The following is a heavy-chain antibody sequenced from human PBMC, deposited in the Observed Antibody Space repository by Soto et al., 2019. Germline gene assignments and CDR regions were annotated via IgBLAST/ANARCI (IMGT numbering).Heavy chain of an antibody. CDR1: GGSISSGNYY. CDR2: IYSNGSS. Sequence: SETLSLTCTVSGGSISSGNYYWSWIRQSPGKGLEWIVYIYSNGSSYYNPSLRSRVSMSVDTSKNQFSLNLSSVTAADTAVYFCARDGIQLWSSGRDRFDPWGQGTLVTVSS. CDR3: ARDGIQLWSSGRDRFDP. J-gene: IGHJ5*02. D-gene: IGHD5-18*01. V-gene: IGHV4-30-4*01.